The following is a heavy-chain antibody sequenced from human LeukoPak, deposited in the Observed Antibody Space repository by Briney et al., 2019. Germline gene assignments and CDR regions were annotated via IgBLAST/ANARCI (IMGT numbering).Heavy chain of an antibody. D-gene: IGHD5-24*01. CDR2: INHSGST. V-gene: IGHV4-34*01. CDR1: GGSFSGYY. J-gene: IGHJ4*02. CDR3: ARVQGWLQFAHLAQ. Sequence: SETLSLTCAVYGGSFSGYYWSWIRQPPGKGLEWIGEINHSGSTNYNPPLKSRVTISVDTSKNQFSLKLSSVTAADTAVYYCARVQGWLQFAHLAQWGQGTLVTVSS.